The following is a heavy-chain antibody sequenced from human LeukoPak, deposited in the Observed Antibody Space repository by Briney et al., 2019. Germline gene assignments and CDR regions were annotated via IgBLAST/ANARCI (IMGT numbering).Heavy chain of an antibody. J-gene: IGHJ5*02. CDR3: ARTPLVRGINWFDP. CDR2: ISAYNGNT. D-gene: IGHD3-10*01. V-gene: IGHV1-18*04. CDR1: GYTFTGYY. Sequence: ASVKVSCKASGYTFTGYYMHWVRQAPGQGLEWMGWISAYNGNTNYAQKLQGRVTMTTDTSTSTAYMELRSLRSDDTAVYYCARTPLVRGINWFDPWGQGTLVTVSS.